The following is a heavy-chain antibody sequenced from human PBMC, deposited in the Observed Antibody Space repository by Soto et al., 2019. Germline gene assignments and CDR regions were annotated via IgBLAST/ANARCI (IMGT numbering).Heavy chain of an antibody. D-gene: IGHD2-2*01. CDR3: ARDRGPGYCSSTSCYEFSYYYYMDV. Sequence: QVQLVQSGAEVKKPGASVKVSCKASGYTFTSYGISWVRQAPGQGLEWMGWISAYNGNTNYAQKLQGRVTMTTDTYTSRAYMELRSVRSDDTAVYYCARDRGPGYCSSTSCYEFSYYYYMDVLGKGTTVTVSS. J-gene: IGHJ6*03. V-gene: IGHV1-18*01. CDR1: GYTFTSYG. CDR2: ISAYNGNT.